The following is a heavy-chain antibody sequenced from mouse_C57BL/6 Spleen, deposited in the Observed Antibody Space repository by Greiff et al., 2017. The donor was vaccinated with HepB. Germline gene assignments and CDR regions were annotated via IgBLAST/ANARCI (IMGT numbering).Heavy chain of an antibody. J-gene: IGHJ4*01. CDR2: ISDGGSYT. Sequence: EVQRVESGGGLVKPGGSLKLSCAASGFTFSSYAMSWVRQTPEKRLEWVATISDGGSYTYYPDNVKGRFTISRDNAKNNLYLQMSHLKSEDTAMYYCARPTTVKDAMDYGGQGTSVTVAS. CDR1: GFTFSSYA. D-gene: IGHD1-1*01. CDR3: ARPTTVKDAMDY. V-gene: IGHV5-4*01.